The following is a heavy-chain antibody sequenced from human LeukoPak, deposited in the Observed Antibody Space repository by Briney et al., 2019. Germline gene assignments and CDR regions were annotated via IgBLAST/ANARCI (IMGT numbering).Heavy chain of an antibody. CDR2: ISYDGSNK. CDR1: GFSFNIYA. V-gene: IGHV3-30-3*01. J-gene: IGHJ4*02. Sequence: GRSLRLSCAASGFSFNIYAMHWVRQAPGKGLEWVAVISYDGSNKYYADSVKGRFTISRDNSKNTLYLQMNSLRPEDTTVYYCAREGVSVAGPFDYWGQGTLVTVSS. D-gene: IGHD6-19*01. CDR3: AREGVSVAGPFDY.